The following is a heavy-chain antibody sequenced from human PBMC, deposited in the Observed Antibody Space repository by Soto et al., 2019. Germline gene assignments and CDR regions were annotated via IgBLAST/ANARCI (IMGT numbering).Heavy chain of an antibody. J-gene: IGHJ4*02. Sequence: EVQLVESGGGLVQPGGSLKLSCAASGFTFISFEMNWVRQAPGKGLEWVSYISNSGRIIYYADSVKGRFTISRDDAKNSLYLQMNSLRAEDTAVYYCAREWGTSIAAAFDYWGQGTLVTVSS. V-gene: IGHV3-48*03. CDR2: ISNSGRII. CDR3: AREWGTSIAAAFDY. CDR1: GFTFISFE. D-gene: IGHD6-6*01.